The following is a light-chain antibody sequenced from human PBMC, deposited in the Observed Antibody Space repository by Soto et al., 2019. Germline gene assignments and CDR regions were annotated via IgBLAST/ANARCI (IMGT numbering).Light chain of an antibody. CDR3: QSYDTSLSGFYV. CDR2: GNI. V-gene: IGLV1-40*01. Sequence: QSALTQPPSVSGAPGQRVTISCTGSSSNIGAGYDVHWYQQLPGTAPKLLIYGNINRPSGVPDRFSGSKSGTSASLAITGLQAEDEADYYCQSYDTSLSGFYVFGTGTKVTVL. CDR1: SSNIGAGYD. J-gene: IGLJ1*01.